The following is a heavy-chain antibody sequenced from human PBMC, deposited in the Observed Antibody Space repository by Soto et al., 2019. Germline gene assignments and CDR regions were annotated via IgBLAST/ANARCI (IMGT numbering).Heavy chain of an antibody. V-gene: IGHV3-30*18. Sequence: PGGSLRLSCAASGFTFSSYGMHWVRQAPGKGLEWVAVISYDGSNKYYADSVKGRFTISRDNSKNTLYLQMNSLRAEDTAVYYCAKEEGYSYGYYYYGMDVWGQGTTVTVSS. D-gene: IGHD5-18*01. J-gene: IGHJ6*02. CDR2: ISYDGSNK. CDR1: GFTFSSYG. CDR3: AKEEGYSYGYYYYGMDV.